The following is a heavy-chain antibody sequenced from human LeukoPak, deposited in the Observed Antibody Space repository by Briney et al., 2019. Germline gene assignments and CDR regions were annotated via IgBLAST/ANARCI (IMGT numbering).Heavy chain of an antibody. CDR3: AREGLSITIFGVVIIPTADY. J-gene: IGHJ4*02. CDR1: GYTFTSYG. CDR2: ISAYNGNT. D-gene: IGHD3-3*01. V-gene: IGHV1-18*01. Sequence: ASVKVSCKASGYTFTSYGISWVRQAPGQGLEWMGWISAYNGNTNYPQKLQGRVTMTTDTSTSTAYMELRSLRSDDTAVYYCAREGLSITIFGVVIIPTADYWGQGTLVTVSS.